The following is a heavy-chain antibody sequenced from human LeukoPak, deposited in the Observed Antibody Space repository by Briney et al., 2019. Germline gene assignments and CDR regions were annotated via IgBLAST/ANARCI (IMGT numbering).Heavy chain of an antibody. J-gene: IGHJ5*02. CDR1: GFTFTSSA. V-gene: IGHV1-58*01. Sequence: GASVKVSCKASGFTFTSSAVQWVRQARGQRLEWIGWIVVGSGNTNYAQKFQERVTITRDMSTSTAYMELSSLRSEDTAVYYCARGPMTMIVATWENWFDPWGQGTLVTVSS. CDR2: IVVGSGNT. CDR3: ARGPMTMIVATWENWFDP. D-gene: IGHD3-22*01.